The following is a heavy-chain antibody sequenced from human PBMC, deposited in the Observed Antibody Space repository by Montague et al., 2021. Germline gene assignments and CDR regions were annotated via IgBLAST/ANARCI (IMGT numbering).Heavy chain of an antibody. CDR2: IGTSSSFT. CDR3: ARVGLTVAAGMIDY. D-gene: IGHD6-13*01. Sequence: SLRLSCAASGFPFNNYFMSWFRQAPGKGLEWVSYIGTSSSFTRYADSVKGRFTISRDNAMNSLYLQMTAVRGEDTAVYYCARVGLTVAAGMIDYWGQGTPVTVSS. J-gene: IGHJ4*02. CDR1: GFPFNNYF. V-gene: IGHV3-11*06.